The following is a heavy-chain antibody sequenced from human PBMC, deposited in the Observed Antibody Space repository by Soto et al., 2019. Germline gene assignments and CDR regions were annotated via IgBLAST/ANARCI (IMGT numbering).Heavy chain of an antibody. CDR1: GFIVSSKY. CDR3: ARELDSSGYILGY. V-gene: IGHV3-53*01. Sequence: PGGSLRLSCAASGFIVSSKYMSRVRQAPGKGLEWVSVIYSGGTTYYADSVKGRFTISRDNSKNTLYLQMNNLRAEDTAVYYCARELDSSGYILGYWGQGTLVTVSS. D-gene: IGHD3-22*01. J-gene: IGHJ4*02. CDR2: IYSGGTT.